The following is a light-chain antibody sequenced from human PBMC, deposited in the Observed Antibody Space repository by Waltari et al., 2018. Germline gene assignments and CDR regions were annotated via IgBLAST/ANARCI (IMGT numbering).Light chain of an antibody. J-gene: IGKJ2*01. V-gene: IGKV3-15*01. Sequence: EIVMTQSPATLSMSPGESVTLSCRASQSVSSNLACYQQKPGQAPRLLIYGASSRATGIPARFSGSGSGTEFTLTISSLQSEDFAVYYCHQYYNWPRTFGQGTKLEIK. CDR2: GAS. CDR1: QSVSSN. CDR3: HQYYNWPRT.